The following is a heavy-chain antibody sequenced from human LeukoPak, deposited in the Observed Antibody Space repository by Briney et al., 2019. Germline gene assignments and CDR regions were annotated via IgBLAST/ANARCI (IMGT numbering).Heavy chain of an antibody. CDR3: ASPAHYGSGIFDY. J-gene: IGHJ4*02. CDR1: GGSITYY. CDR2: IYHSGST. D-gene: IGHD3-10*01. Sequence: SETLSLTCSVSGGSITYYWVWIRQPPGKGLEWIGSIYHSGSTYYNPSLKSRVTISVDTSKNQFSLKLSPVTAADTAVYYCASPAHYGSGIFDYWGQGTLVTVSS. V-gene: IGHV4-39*01.